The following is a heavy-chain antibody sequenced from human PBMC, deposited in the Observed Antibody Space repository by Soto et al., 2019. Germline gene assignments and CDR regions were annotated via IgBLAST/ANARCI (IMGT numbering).Heavy chain of an antibody. Sequence: QVQLVQSGAEVKKPGASVKVSCKASGYTFTSYYMHWVRQAPGQGLEWMGIINPSGGSTSYAQKFHGRXPXTXXTSTGTVYMKLSSLRSEDTAVYYCAREALGVYCSGGSCLDYWGQGTLVTVSS. V-gene: IGHV1-46*03. CDR3: AREALGVYCSGGSCLDY. CDR2: INPSGGST. CDR1: GYTFTSYY. J-gene: IGHJ4*02. D-gene: IGHD2-15*01.